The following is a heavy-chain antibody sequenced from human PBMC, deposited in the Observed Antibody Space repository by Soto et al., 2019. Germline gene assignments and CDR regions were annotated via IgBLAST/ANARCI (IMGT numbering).Heavy chain of an antibody. J-gene: IGHJ4*02. CDR2: INSDGSST. CDR3: ARVYCSGGSCYSVDY. Sequence: EVQLVESGGGLVQPGGSLRLSCAASGFTFSSYWMHWVRQAPGKGSAWVSRINSDGSSTTYADSVKGRFTISRDNAKNTLYLQMNSLRAEDTAVYYCARVYCSGGSCYSVDYWGQGTLVTVSS. D-gene: IGHD2-15*01. CDR1: GFTFSSYW. V-gene: IGHV3-74*01.